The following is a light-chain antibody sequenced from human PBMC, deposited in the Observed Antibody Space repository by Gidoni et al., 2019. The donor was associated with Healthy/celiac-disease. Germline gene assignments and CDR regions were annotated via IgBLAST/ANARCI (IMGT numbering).Light chain of an antibody. CDR2: QDS. CDR1: KLGDTY. Sequence: SYELTQPPSVSVSPGQTASIPCSGDKLGDTYACWYQQKPCQSPVLVIYQDSKRPSGIPARFSGSNSGNTATLTISGTQAMDEADYYCQAWDSSTGVFGTGTKVTVL. V-gene: IGLV3-1*01. J-gene: IGLJ1*01. CDR3: QAWDSSTGV.